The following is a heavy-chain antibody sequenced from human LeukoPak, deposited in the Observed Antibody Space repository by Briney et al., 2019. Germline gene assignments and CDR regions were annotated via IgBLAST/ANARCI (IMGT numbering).Heavy chain of an antibody. CDR3: AKEYFRIVVVVAATDY. J-gene: IGHJ4*02. CDR2: INPSGGST. V-gene: IGHV1-46*01. D-gene: IGHD2-15*01. CDR1: GYTFTSYY. Sequence: ASVKVSCKASGYTFTSYYMHWVRQAPGQGLEWMGIINPSGGSTSYAQKFQGRVTMTRDTSTSTVYMELSSLRSEDTAVYYCAKEYFRIVVVVAATDYWGQGTLVTVSS.